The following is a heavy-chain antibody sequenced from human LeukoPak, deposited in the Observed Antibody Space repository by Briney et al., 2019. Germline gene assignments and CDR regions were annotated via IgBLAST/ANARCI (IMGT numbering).Heavy chain of an antibody. J-gene: IGHJ4*02. V-gene: IGHV3-73*01. CDR2: IGGEGDSYAT. CDR3: AGDYNFLTGLNY. Sequence: QPGGSLKLSCAASGLTFSGSGIHWVRQASGKGVEWLGRIGGEGDSYATRYAEGLKGKFTNARGGSRRKEEMQMDSLKTEDTAVYYCAGDYNFLTGLNYSGQGTLVTVSS. CDR1: GLTFSGSG. D-gene: IGHD3-9*01.